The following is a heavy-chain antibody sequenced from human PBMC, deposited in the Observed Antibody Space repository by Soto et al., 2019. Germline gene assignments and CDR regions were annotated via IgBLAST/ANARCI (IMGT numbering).Heavy chain of an antibody. CDR3: ARERYQVISDGMDV. V-gene: IGHV1-2*02. J-gene: IGHJ6*02. Sequence: ASVKVSCKASGYTFTGYYIHWVREAPGQGLEWMGWINPQTGGTSYAQKFQGRVTLSRDTSINTAYLELSRLRFDDAAVYFCARERYQVISDGMDVWGQGTTVTGSS. CDR2: INPQTGGT. CDR1: GYTFTGYY. D-gene: IGHD2-2*01.